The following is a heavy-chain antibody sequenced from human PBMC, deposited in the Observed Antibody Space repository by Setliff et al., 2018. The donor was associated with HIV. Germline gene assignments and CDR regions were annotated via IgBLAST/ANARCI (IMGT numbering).Heavy chain of an antibody. Sequence: SETLSLTCALYGGSFSDYYWSWIRQPPGMGLEWIGEVNRGRRTNYNSSLKSRVTISIDTSRNQFSLTVSSVTAADTAVYYCAREIPYSYGGRGHPPWGQGTLVTVSS. CDR3: AREIPYSYGGRGHPP. D-gene: IGHD3-22*01. CDR1: GGSFSDYY. CDR2: VNRGRRT. V-gene: IGHV4-34*01. J-gene: IGHJ5*02.